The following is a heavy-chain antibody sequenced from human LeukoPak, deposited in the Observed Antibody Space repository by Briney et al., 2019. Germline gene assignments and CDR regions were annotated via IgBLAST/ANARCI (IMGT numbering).Heavy chain of an antibody. V-gene: IGHV4-59*08. Sequence: SDTLSLTCTVSGGSISRDYWSWIRQPPGKGLEWIGYFSYTGSTNYNPSLKGRVTISVDTSKNHFSLKLTSVTAADTAVYYCARVTRSGFFDIWGQGTMVTVSS. J-gene: IGHJ3*02. CDR1: GGSISRDY. CDR2: FSYTGST. CDR3: ARVTRSGFFDI. D-gene: IGHD1-1*01.